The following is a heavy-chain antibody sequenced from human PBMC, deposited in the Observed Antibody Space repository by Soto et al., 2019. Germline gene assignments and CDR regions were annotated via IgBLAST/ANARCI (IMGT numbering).Heavy chain of an antibody. Sequence: GESLKISCKGTGYSFSSYKIYWVRQMPGRGLEWVGMIDPGDSYTKYSPSFQGHVTISADKSITTVFLQWSSLRASDTAMYYCARQIYDSDTGPNFQYYFDSWGQGTPVTVSS. V-gene: IGHV5-10-1*01. D-gene: IGHD3-22*01. CDR2: IDPGDSYT. J-gene: IGHJ4*02. CDR3: ARQIYDSDTGPNFQYYFDS. CDR1: GYSFSSYK.